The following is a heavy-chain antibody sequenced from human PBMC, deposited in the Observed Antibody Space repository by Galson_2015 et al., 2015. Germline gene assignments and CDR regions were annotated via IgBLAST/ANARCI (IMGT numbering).Heavy chain of an antibody. V-gene: IGHV3-21*03. CDR1: GFTFSSYS. J-gene: IGHJ4*02. CDR2: ISSSSSYK. CDR3: TTVGYYDFWSGYPYYFDY. Sequence: SLRLSCAASGFTFSSYSMNWVRQAPGKGLEWVSSISSSSSYKYYAAPVKGRFTISRDNSKNTLYLQMNSLKTEDTAVYYCTTVGYYDFWSGYPYYFDYWGQGTLVTVSS. D-gene: IGHD3-3*01.